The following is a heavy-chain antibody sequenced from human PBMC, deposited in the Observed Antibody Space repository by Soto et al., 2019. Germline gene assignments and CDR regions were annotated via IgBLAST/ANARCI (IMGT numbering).Heavy chain of an antibody. CDR3: AKDRFIAAHPSFDY. Sequence: QPGGSLRLSCAASGFTFSSYGMHWVRQAPGKGLEWVAVISYDGSNKYYADSVKGRFTISRDNSKNTLYLQMNSLRAEDTAVYYCAKDRFIAAHPSFDYWGQGTLVTVSS. D-gene: IGHD6-6*01. J-gene: IGHJ4*02. V-gene: IGHV3-30*18. CDR2: ISYDGSNK. CDR1: GFTFSSYG.